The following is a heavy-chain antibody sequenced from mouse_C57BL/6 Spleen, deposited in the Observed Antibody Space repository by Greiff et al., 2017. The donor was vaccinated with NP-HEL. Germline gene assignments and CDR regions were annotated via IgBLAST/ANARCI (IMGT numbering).Heavy chain of an antibody. CDR2: IDPETGGT. CDR1: GYTFTDYE. CDR3: TRWRITTVVAARDY. J-gene: IGHJ2*01. V-gene: IGHV1-15*01. Sequence: QVQLQQSGAELVRPGASVTLSCKASGYTFTDYEMHWVKQTPVHGLEWIGAIDPETGGTAYNQKFKGKAILTADKSSSTAYMELRSLTSEDSAGYYCTRWRITTVVAARDYWGQGTTLTVAS. D-gene: IGHD1-1*01.